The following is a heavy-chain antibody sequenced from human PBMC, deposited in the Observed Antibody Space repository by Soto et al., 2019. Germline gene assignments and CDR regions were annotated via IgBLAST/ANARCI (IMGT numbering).Heavy chain of an antibody. J-gene: IGHJ4*02. CDR2: IWYDGSDK. V-gene: IGHV3-33*01. CDR3: ARDLGSSGYFDY. CDR1: GFNFRSFG. D-gene: IGHD3-22*01. Sequence: QVQLVESGGGVVQPGQSLRLSCAASGFNFRSFGMHWVRQAPGKGLEWVAIIWYDGSDKYFADSVKGRFTISRDNSKNTLYLQMKSLRAEDTAVYYCARDLGSSGYFDYWGQGTLVTVSS.